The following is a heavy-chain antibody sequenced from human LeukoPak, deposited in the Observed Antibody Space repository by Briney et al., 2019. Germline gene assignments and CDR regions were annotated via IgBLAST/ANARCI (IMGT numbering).Heavy chain of an antibody. J-gene: IGHJ4*02. V-gene: IGHV3-23*01. Sequence: GGSLRLSCAASGFTFSSYAMSWVRQAPGKGLEWVSTISNSDGSTYYADSVKGRFTISRDNSKNTLYLQMNSLRAEDTAVYYCAKVDTVTSDDYWGQGTLVTVSS. CDR2: ISNSDGST. CDR1: GFTFSSYA. CDR3: AKVDTVTSDDY. D-gene: IGHD4-17*01.